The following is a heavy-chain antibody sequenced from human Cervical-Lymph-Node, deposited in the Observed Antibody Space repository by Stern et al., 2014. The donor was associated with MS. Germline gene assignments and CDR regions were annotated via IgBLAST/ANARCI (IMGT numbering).Heavy chain of an antibody. D-gene: IGHD3-10*01. V-gene: IGHV1-8*01. CDR3: ARDCKLRRFGSRGWFDP. CDR1: GYTFTSYD. Sequence: QLVQSGAEVKKPGASVKVSCKASGYTFTSYDINWVRQATGQGLEWMGWMNPKSGNTGYAQKFQGRGTMTRNTSIITAYMELSSLRSEYTAVYYCARDCKLRRFGSRGWFDPWGQGTLVTVSS. CDR2: MNPKSGNT. J-gene: IGHJ5*02.